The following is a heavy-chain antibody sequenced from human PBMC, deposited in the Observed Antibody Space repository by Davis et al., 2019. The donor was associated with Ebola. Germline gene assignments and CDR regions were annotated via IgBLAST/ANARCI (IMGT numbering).Heavy chain of an antibody. CDR3: ARGPSFLGMDV. Sequence: MPSETLSLTCTVSGGSISSYYWSWIRQPPGKGLEWIGYIYYSGSTNYNPSLKSRVTISVDTSKNQFALKLSSVTAADTAVYYCARGPSFLGMDVWGQGTTVTVSS. V-gene: IGHV4-59*12. CDR1: GGSISSYY. CDR2: IYYSGST. J-gene: IGHJ6*02.